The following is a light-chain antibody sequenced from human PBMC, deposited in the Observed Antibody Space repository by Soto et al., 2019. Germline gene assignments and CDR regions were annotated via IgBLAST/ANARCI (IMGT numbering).Light chain of an antibody. V-gene: IGKV3-15*01. J-gene: IGKJ4*01. Sequence: EIVMGQSPATLSVSPGERATLSCRASQSVSSNLAWYQQKPGQAPRLLIYVASTRATGTPARFSGSGSGTEFTLTISSLQSEDFAVYYCQQYINWPLTFGGGTKVDIK. CDR1: QSVSSN. CDR2: VAS. CDR3: QQYINWPLT.